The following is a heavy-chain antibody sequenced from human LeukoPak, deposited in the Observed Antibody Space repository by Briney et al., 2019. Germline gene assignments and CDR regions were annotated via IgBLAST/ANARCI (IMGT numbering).Heavy chain of an antibody. D-gene: IGHD5-18*01. J-gene: IGHJ4*02. V-gene: IGHV3-7*05. CDR2: IKQDGSEK. Sequence: GGSLRLSCAASGFSFSSYWMSWVRQAPGKGLEWVANIKQDGSEKYYVDSVKGRFTISRDNAKNSLYLQMNSLRAEDTAVYYCARDGYSHPHGYWGQGTLVTVSS. CDR3: ARDGYSHPHGY. CDR1: GFSFSSYW.